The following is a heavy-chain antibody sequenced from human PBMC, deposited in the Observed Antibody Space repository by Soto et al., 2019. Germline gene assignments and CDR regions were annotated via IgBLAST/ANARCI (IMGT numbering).Heavy chain of an antibody. CDR2: MNPRSGGS. Sequence: VASVKVSCQASGYTFTNYYMHWLRQAPGQGLEWMGWMNPRSGGSKYAQAFQDRVTMTRDASISTAYMEMTSLRHGDTAVYFCASSDDSTSYPLDLWGPGTLVTVSS. V-gene: IGHV1-2*02. CDR3: ASSDDSTSYPLDL. D-gene: IGHD4-4*01. J-gene: IGHJ5*02. CDR1: GYTFTNYY.